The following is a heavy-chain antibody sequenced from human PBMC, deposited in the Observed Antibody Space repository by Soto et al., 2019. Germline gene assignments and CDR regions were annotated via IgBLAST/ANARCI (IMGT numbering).Heavy chain of an antibody. Sequence: GESLKISCRGSGYSFTSYWISWVRQMPGKGLEWMGRIDPSDSYTNYSPSFQGHVTISADKSISTAYLQWGSLKASDTAMYYCASLNGFSEIDYWGQGTLVTVSS. D-gene: IGHD2-8*01. CDR3: ASLNGFSEIDY. V-gene: IGHV5-10-1*01. CDR1: GYSFTSYW. J-gene: IGHJ4*02. CDR2: IDPSDSYT.